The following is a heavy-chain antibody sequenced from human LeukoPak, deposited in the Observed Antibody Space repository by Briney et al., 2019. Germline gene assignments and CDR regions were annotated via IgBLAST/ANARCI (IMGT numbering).Heavy chain of an antibody. D-gene: IGHD3-10*01. CDR2: IKHDGNEM. CDR3: ARPSYNSGSFFDY. Sequence: GRSLRLSCTASGFTFSTYWMCWVRQAPGKGPEWVANIKHDGNEMYYVDSVKGRFSISRDNAKNSLYLQMNSLRVEDTAVYYCARPSYNSGSFFDYWGQGSLVTVSS. CDR1: GFTFSTYW. V-gene: IGHV3-7*01. J-gene: IGHJ4*02.